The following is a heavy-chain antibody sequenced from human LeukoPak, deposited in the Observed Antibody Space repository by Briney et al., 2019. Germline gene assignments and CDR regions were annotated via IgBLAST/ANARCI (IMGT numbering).Heavy chain of an antibody. Sequence: GASVKVSCKASGYTFTSYGISWVRQAPGQGLEWMGWISAYNGNTNYAQKLQGRVTMTTDTSTSTAYMELRSLRSDDTAVYYCARGRYDYIWGSYRYTGGYYFDYWGQGTLVTVSS. CDR1: GYTFTSYG. V-gene: IGHV1-18*01. D-gene: IGHD3-16*02. J-gene: IGHJ4*02. CDR2: ISAYNGNT. CDR3: ARGRYDYIWGSYRYTGGYYFDY.